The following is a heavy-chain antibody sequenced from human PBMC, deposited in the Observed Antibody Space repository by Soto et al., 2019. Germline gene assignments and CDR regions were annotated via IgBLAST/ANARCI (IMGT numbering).Heavy chain of an antibody. V-gene: IGHV4-61*08. J-gene: IGHJ4*02. CDR3: ARVLRGYSGYGFDY. CDR2: IYYSGST. Sequence: SETLSLTCTVSGGSISSGGYYWSWIRQHPGKGLEWIGYIYYSGSTNYNPSLKSRVTISVDTSKNQFSLKLSSVTAADTAVYYCARVLRGYSGYGFDYWGQGTLVTVSS. CDR1: GGSISSGGYY. D-gene: IGHD5-12*01.